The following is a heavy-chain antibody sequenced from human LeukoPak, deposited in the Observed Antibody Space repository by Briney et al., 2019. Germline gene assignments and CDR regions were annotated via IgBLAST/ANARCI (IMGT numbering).Heavy chain of an antibody. Sequence: PSETLSLTCAVYGGSFSGYYWSWIRQPPGKGLEWIGEINHSGSTNYNPSLKSRVTISVDTSKNQFSLKLSSVTAADTAVYYCARDPGGSSWYDYWGQGTLVTVSS. V-gene: IGHV4-34*01. CDR2: INHSGST. D-gene: IGHD6-13*01. CDR3: ARDPGGSSWYDY. CDR1: GGSFSGYY. J-gene: IGHJ4*02.